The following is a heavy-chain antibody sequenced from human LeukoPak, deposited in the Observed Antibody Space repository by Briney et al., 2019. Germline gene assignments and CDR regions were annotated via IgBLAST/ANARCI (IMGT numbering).Heavy chain of an antibody. J-gene: IGHJ4*02. CDR3: ARDSRVHSMVRGICDY. V-gene: IGHV1-8*01. CDR2: MNPKSGNT. Sequence: ASVKVSCKASGYTFTSYDINWVRQATGQGLEWMGWMNPKSGNTSYAQKFQGRVTMTRDTSTSTVYMELSSLRSEDTAVYYCARDSRVHSMVRGICDYWGQGTLVTVSS. CDR1: GYTFTSYD. D-gene: IGHD3-10*01.